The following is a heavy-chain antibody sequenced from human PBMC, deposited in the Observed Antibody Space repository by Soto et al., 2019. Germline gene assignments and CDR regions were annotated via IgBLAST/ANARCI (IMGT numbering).Heavy chain of an antibody. CDR1: GYTFTSYS. D-gene: IGHD2-2*01. Sequence: GASVKVSCKASGYTFTSYSMHLVRQAPGQRLEWMGWINAGNGNTKYSQKFQGRVTITRDTSASTAYMELSSLRSEDTAVYYCAREWQVVPAAINWFDPWGQGTLVPVSS. V-gene: IGHV1-3*01. CDR2: INAGNGNT. CDR3: AREWQVVPAAINWFDP. J-gene: IGHJ5*02.